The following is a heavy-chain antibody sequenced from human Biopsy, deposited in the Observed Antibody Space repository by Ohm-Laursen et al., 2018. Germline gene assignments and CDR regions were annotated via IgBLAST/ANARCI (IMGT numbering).Heavy chain of an antibody. CDR1: DDSIRNFY. Sequence: GTLSLTCTVSDDSIRNFYWTWIRQPPGQGLEWIGHASYSGYTNYNPSLKSRVTISVDTSKNHFSLDLRSVTAADTAVYSCARLGNFWNAEDGLDLWGLGTMVTVSS. D-gene: IGHD3-3*01. V-gene: IGHV4-59*08. J-gene: IGHJ3*01. CDR2: ASYSGYT. CDR3: ARLGNFWNAEDGLDL.